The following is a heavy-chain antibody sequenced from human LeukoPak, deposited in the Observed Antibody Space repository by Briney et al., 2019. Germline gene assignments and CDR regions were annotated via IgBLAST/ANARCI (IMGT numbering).Heavy chain of an antibody. CDR2: IYDTGST. CDR3: ARDPDTGGVYCYYYGMDV. V-gene: IGHV4-39*07. J-gene: IGHJ6*02. Sequence: SGTLSLTCTVSGGSISGGSYGWGWSRQSRGKGRGWVVSIYDTGSTYYNPSIKSRVTISVDTSKNQFSLKLSSVTAADTAVYYCARDPDTGGVYCYYYGMDVWGQGTTVTVSS. CDR1: GGSISGGSYG. D-gene: IGHD3-16*01.